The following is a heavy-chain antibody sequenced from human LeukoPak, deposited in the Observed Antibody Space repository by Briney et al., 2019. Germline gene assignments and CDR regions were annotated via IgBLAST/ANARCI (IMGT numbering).Heavy chain of an antibody. Sequence: AASVKVSCKASGYTFTGYYIHWVRQAPGQGLEWMGWINPNSGGTNYAQKFQGRVTMTRDTSISTAYMELSRLRSDDTAVYYCARGYYYDSSGYSPFGYWGQGTLVTVSS. V-gene: IGHV1-2*02. J-gene: IGHJ4*02. D-gene: IGHD3-22*01. CDR3: ARGYYYDSSGYSPFGY. CDR2: INPNSGGT. CDR1: GYTFTGYY.